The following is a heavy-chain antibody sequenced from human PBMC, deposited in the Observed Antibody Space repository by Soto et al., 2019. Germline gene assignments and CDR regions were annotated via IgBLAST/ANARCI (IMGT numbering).Heavy chain of an antibody. J-gene: IGHJ4*02. CDR1: GFTFSSYA. CDR3: AREAEAFDY. V-gene: IGHV3-30-3*01. Sequence: QVQLVESGGGVVQPGRSLRLSCAASGFTFSSYAVHWVRQAPGKGLEWVAVISYDGSNKYYADSVKGRFTISRDNSKNTLYLQMNSLRAEDTAVYYCAREAEAFDYWGQGTLVTVSS. CDR2: ISYDGSNK.